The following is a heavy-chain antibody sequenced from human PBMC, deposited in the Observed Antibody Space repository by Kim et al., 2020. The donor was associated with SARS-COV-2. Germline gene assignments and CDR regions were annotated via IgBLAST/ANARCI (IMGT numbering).Heavy chain of an antibody. CDR3: ARSTMAGRFDY. D-gene: IGHD6-19*01. CDR1: FSSCR. Sequence: FSSCRMSWVRQAPGKGLEWVSSISSSSSYIYYADSVKGRFTISRDNAKNSLYLQMNSLRAEDTAVYYCARSTMAGRFDYWGQGTLVTVSS. CDR2: ISSSSSYI. V-gene: IGHV3-21*01. J-gene: IGHJ4*02.